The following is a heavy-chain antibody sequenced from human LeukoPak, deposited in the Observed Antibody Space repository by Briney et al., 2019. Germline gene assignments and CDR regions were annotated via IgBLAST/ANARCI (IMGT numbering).Heavy chain of an antibody. CDR2: IYSGGST. D-gene: IGHD3-22*01. V-gene: IGHV3-53*01. CDR1: GFTVSSNY. J-gene: IGHJ6*02. Sequence: PGGSLRLSCAASGFTVSSNYMNWVRQAPGKGLEWVSVIYSGGSTYYADSVKGRFTISRDNSKNTLYLQMNNLRAEDTAVYYCARDSPYYYDSRSSNYYYGMDVWGQGTTVIVSS. CDR3: ARDSPYYYDSRSSNYYYGMDV.